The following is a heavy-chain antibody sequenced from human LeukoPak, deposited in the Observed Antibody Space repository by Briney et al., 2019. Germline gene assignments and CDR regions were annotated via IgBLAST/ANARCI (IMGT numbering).Heavy chain of an antibody. CDR1: GFTLSSYW. CDR3: PRVQAGRAGLMDV. CDR2: IDPDGSTT. J-gene: IGHJ6*02. D-gene: IGHD6-13*01. Sequence: GGSLRLSCAASGFTLSSYWMHWVRQAPGEGLVWVSRIDPDGSTTNYADSVKGRFTTSRDNAKNTLYLQMNSLRAEDTALYYCPRVQAGRAGLMDVWGRGTTVTVSS. V-gene: IGHV3-74*01.